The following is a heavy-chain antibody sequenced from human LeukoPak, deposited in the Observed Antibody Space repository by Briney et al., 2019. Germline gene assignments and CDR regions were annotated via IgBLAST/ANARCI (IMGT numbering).Heavy chain of an antibody. CDR3: ASAFTAMFTGFDY. V-gene: IGHV1-2*02. Sequence: GASVKVSCKASGYTFTGYYMHWVRQAPGQGLEWMGWINPNSGGTNYAQKFQGRVTITRDTAISTAYMELTSLRSDDTAVYYCASAFTAMFTGFDYWGQGTLVTVSS. CDR2: INPNSGGT. D-gene: IGHD5-18*01. CDR1: GYTFTGYY. J-gene: IGHJ4*02.